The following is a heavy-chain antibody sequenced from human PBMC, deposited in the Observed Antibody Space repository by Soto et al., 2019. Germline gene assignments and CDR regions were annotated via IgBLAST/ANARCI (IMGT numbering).Heavy chain of an antibody. CDR1: GYTFTSYY. CDR2: ISPCGGST. Sequence: ASVKVSCKASGYTFTSYYMHWVRQAPGQGLEWMGIISPCGGSTSYAQKFQGRVAMTRDTSTSTVYMEISSLRSQDTAVYYCTRELPNGYNIDYRGQGTLVNVS. J-gene: IGHJ4*02. CDR3: TRELPNGYNIDY. D-gene: IGHD2-8*01. V-gene: IGHV1-46*01.